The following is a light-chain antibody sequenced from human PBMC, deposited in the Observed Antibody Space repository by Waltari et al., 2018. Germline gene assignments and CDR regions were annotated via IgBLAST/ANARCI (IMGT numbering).Light chain of an antibody. CDR2: DVS. CDR3: SSYTSSSTLVV. V-gene: IGLV2-14*01. CDR1: SSDVGGYNY. J-gene: IGLJ2*01. Sequence: QSALTQPASVSGSPGQSITISCTGTSSDVGGYNYVSWYQQHPGKAPKLMIYDVSNRPAGVSTRLSGSTSGNTASLTISGLQAEDEADYYCSSYTSSSTLVVFGGGTKLTVL.